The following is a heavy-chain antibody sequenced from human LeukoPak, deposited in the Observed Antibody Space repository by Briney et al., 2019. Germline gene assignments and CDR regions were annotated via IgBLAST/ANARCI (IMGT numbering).Heavy chain of an antibody. J-gene: IGHJ4*02. D-gene: IGHD3-10*01. CDR1: GGSISSGSYY. CDR2: IYTSGST. V-gene: IGHV4-61*02. Sequence: SRTLSLTCTVSGGSISSGSYYWSWIRQPAGKGLEWIGRIYTSGSTNYNPSLKSRVTISVDTSKNQFSLKLSSVTAADTAVYYCAREAGSGSYYIGYWGQGTLVTVSS. CDR3: AREAGSGSYYIGY.